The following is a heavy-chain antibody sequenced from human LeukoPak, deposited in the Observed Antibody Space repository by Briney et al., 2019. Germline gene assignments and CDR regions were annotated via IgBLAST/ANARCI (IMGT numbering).Heavy chain of an antibody. D-gene: IGHD6-13*01. Sequence: PGGSLRLSCAASGFTFSSYSMNWVRQAPGKGLEWVSSISNSSSYIYYADSVKGRFTISRDNAKNTLYLQMNSLRAEDTAVYYCARDLYSSSWYRVPFYWGQGTLVTVSS. CDR2: ISNSSSYI. J-gene: IGHJ4*02. CDR1: GFTFSSYS. V-gene: IGHV3-21*01. CDR3: ARDLYSSSWYRVPFY.